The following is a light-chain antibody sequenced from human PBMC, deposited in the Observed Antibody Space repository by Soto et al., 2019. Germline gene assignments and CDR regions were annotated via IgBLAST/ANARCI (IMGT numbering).Light chain of an antibody. Sequence: DIQMTQSPSSLSASVRDRVTITCRASHSIYRFSNWYQQKPGKAPKLLISAASNLQSGVPVRFSGSASGTDFTLTISSLQAEDFATYYCQQRYSTPWTFGQGTKVEIK. J-gene: IGKJ1*01. CDR2: AAS. V-gene: IGKV1-39*01. CDR3: QQRYSTPWT. CDR1: HSIYRF.